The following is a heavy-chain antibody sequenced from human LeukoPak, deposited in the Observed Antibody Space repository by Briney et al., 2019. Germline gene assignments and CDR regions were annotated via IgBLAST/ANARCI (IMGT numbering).Heavy chain of an antibody. CDR3: ARIQPSYCGGDCYSDHLDY. CDR2: ISAYNGNK. J-gene: IGHJ4*02. D-gene: IGHD2-21*02. Sequence: PLASVKVSCKASGYTFTSYGISWVRQAPGQGLEWMGWISAYNGNKNYAQKLQGRVTMTTDTSTSTAYMELRSLRSDDTAVYYCARIQPSYCGGDCYSDHLDYWGQGTLVTVSS. V-gene: IGHV1-18*01. CDR1: GYTFTSYG.